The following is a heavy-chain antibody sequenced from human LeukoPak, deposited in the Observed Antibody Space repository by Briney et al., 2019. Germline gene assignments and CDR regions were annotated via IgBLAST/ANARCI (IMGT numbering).Heavy chain of an antibody. CDR3: ARDTAMVTYWFDP. V-gene: IGHV1-2*02. J-gene: IGHJ5*02. CDR2: INPNSGGT. Sequence: GASVKVSCQASRYTFTGYYMHWVRQAPGQGLEWMGWINPNSGGTNYAQKFQGRVTMTRDTSISTAYMELSRLRSDDTAVYYCARDTAMVTYWFDPWGQGTLVTVSS. D-gene: IGHD5-18*01. CDR1: RYTFTGYY.